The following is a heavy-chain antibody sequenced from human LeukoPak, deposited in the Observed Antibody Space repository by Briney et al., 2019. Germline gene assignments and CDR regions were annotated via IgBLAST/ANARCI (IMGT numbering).Heavy chain of an antibody. CDR2: IIPIFGTA. Sequence: SVKVSCKASGGTFSSYAISWVRQAPGQGLEWMGGIIPIFGTANYAQKFQGRVTITTDESTSTAYMELSSQRSEDTAVYYCARSAGVYFGVVDYYYYYYMDVWGKGTTVTVSS. CDR1: GGTFSSYA. CDR3: ARSAGVYFGVVDYYYYYYMDV. J-gene: IGHJ6*03. D-gene: IGHD3-3*01. V-gene: IGHV1-69*05.